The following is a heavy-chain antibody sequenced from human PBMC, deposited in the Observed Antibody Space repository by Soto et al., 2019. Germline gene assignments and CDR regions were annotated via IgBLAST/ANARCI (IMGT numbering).Heavy chain of an antibody. CDR1: GASVTSDSYY. J-gene: IGHJ4*02. CDR2: ISHTGSA. CDR3: ARWELRDFDS. D-gene: IGHD1-7*01. V-gene: IGHV4-31*03. Sequence: LSLTCSVSGASVTSDSYYWSWIRQHPGKGLEWIGYISHTGSAFYNPSLKSRVSISIDTSTDKFSLRLSSLTAADTAVYYCARWELRDFDSWGPGTLVTVSS.